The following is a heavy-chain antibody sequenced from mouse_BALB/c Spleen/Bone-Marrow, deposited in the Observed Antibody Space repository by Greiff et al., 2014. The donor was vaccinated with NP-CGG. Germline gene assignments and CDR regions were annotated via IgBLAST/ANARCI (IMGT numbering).Heavy chain of an antibody. CDR1: GYTFTSYV. V-gene: IGHV1-14*01. CDR2: INPYNDGT. CDR3: TRGVYYDYDEGAMDY. Sequence: EVKLMESGPELVKPGASVKMSCKASGYTFTSYVMHWVKQKPGQGLEWIGYINPYNDGTKYNEKFKGKATLTSDKSSSTAYMELSSLTSEYSAVYYCTRGVYYDYDEGAMDYWGQGSSVTDSS. J-gene: IGHJ4*01. D-gene: IGHD2-4*01.